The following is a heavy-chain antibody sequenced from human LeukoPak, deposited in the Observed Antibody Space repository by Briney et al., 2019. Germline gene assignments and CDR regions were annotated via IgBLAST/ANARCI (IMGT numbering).Heavy chain of an antibody. CDR1: GFTFTSYA. CDR3: AKGTDTTGRHNFDI. J-gene: IGHJ4*02. V-gene: IGHV3-23*01. CDR2: ITSSGDGT. Sequence: GGSLRLSCEASGFTFTSYAMHWVRQAPGKGLEWVSSITSSGDGTFYTDSLSGRFTISRDNAKKAVFLQMKSLRRGDSALYFCAKGTDTTGRHNFDIWGQGTLVTVSS. D-gene: IGHD2-8*02.